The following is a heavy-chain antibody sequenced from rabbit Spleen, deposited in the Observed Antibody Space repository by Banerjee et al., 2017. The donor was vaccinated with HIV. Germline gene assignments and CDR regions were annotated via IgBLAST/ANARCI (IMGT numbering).Heavy chain of an antibody. D-gene: IGHD1-1*01. Sequence: QDQLVESGGGLVQPGGSLKLSCKASGFDFSSYGVSWVRQAPGKGLEWIGCIGAGSGDTWHATWAKGRFTISKTSSTTVTLQMTTLTAADTATYFCASGYSDIYLYLWGPGTLVTVS. CDR1: GFDFSSYG. J-gene: IGHJ4*01. CDR2: IGAGSGDT. V-gene: IGHV1S45*01. CDR3: ASGYSDIYLYL.